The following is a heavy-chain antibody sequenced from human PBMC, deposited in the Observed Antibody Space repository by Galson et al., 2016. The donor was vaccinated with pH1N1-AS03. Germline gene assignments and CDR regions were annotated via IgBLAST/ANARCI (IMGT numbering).Heavy chain of an antibody. Sequence: SVKVSCKDSGYTFTEYYMYWVRQAPGRGLEWMGWINPNSGGTKSAQKFQGRVTMTRDTSINTAYMELSSLRSDDTAVYYCARGDYFGSGTYKPYYAMDVWGQGTTVTVSS. CDR1: GYTFTEYY. D-gene: IGHD3-10*01. J-gene: IGHJ6*02. V-gene: IGHV1-2*02. CDR3: ARGDYFGSGTYKPYYAMDV. CDR2: INPNSGGT.